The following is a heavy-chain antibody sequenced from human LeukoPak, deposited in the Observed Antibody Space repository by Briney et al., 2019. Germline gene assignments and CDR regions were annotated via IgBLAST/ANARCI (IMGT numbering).Heavy chain of an antibody. V-gene: IGHV5-51*01. CDR2: IYPGDSDT. D-gene: IGHD3-22*01. Sequence: GESLKISCKGSGYSFTSYWIAWVRQMPGKGLEWMGIIYPGDSDTRYSPSFQGQVTISADESINTAYLQWSSLKATDIAMYYCARTRGRYYDSSGYPRNDAFDIWGQGTMVTVSA. CDR1: GYSFTSYW. CDR3: ARTRGRYYDSSGYPRNDAFDI. J-gene: IGHJ3*02.